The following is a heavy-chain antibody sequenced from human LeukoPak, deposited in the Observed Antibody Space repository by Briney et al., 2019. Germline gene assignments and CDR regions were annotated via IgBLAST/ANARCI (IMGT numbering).Heavy chain of an antibody. Sequence: SVKVSCKASGGTFSSYAISWVRQAPGQGLEWMGGIIPIFGTANYAQKFQGRVTITADKSTSTAYMELSSLRSEDTAVYYCAREGVGYYDSSGLDYWGQGTLVTVSS. CDR3: AREGVGYYDSSGLDY. V-gene: IGHV1-69*06. J-gene: IGHJ4*02. D-gene: IGHD3-22*01. CDR1: GGTFSSYA. CDR2: IIPIFGTA.